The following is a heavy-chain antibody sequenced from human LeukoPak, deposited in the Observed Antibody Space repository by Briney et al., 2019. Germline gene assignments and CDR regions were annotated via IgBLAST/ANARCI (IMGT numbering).Heavy chain of an antibody. V-gene: IGHV1-24*01. CDR3: ATQLELRYYYYGMDV. CDR2: FDPEDGET. CDR1: GYTLTELS. Sequence: ASVTVSCKVSGYTLTELSMHWVRQAPGKGLEWMGGFDPEDGETIYAQKFQGRVTMTEDTSTDTAYMELSSLRSEDTAVYYCATQLELRYYYYGMDVWGQGTTVTVSS. J-gene: IGHJ6*02. D-gene: IGHD1-1*01.